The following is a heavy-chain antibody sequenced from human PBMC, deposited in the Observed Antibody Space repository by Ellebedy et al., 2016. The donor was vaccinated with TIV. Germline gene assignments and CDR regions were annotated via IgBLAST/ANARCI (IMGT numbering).Heavy chain of an antibody. CDR3: AKGRVPGNY. CDR1: GASVSSSSYY. J-gene: IGHJ4*02. Sequence: SETLSLXXTVSGASVSSSSYYCSWIRQPPGKGLEWIGYVDYSGSTNYIPSLKCRVTISVDTSKKQFSLKLSSVTAADTAVYYCAKGRVPGNYWGQGTLVTVSS. V-gene: IGHV4-61*01. CDR2: VDYSGST.